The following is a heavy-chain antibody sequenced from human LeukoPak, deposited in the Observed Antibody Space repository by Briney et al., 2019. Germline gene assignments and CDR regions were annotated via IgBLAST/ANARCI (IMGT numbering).Heavy chain of an antibody. D-gene: IGHD2-2*01. CDR1: GFTFSSYG. V-gene: IGHV3-30*18. CDR2: ISYDGSNK. Sequence: GGSLRLSCAASGFTFSSYGMHWVRQAPGKGLEWVAVISYDGSNKYYADSVKGRFTISRDNAKKSLYLQMNSLRTEDTAVYYCANTEYQRLGTDYWGQGTLVTVSS. J-gene: IGHJ4*02. CDR3: ANTEYQRLGTDY.